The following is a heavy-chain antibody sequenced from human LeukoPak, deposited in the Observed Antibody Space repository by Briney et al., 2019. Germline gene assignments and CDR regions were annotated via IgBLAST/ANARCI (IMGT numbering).Heavy chain of an antibody. CDR1: GYTFTSYY. Sequence: GASVKVSCKASGYTFTSYYMHWVRQAPGQGLEWMGIINPSGGSTSYAQKFQGRVTMTRDMSTSTVYMELSSLRSDDTAVYYCARAQRPGAPSRGWAFDIWGQGTMVTVSS. V-gene: IGHV1-46*01. CDR3: ARAQRPGAPSRGWAFDI. D-gene: IGHD1-26*01. J-gene: IGHJ3*02. CDR2: INPSGGST.